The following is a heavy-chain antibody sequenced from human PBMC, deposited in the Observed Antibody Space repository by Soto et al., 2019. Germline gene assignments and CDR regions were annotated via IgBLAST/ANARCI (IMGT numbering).Heavy chain of an antibody. CDR2: FSGSGGNI. CDR1: GFTFSTHA. J-gene: IGHJ6*02. CDR3: AKDPPWTVGPLAMDV. Sequence: GGSLRLSCVASGFTFSTHAMSWVRQAPGKGLEWVSTFSGSGGNIYYAESVKGRLTISRDDSKNTLYLQMNSLRVEDTAVYYCAKDPPWTVGPLAMDVWGQGTTVTVS. V-gene: IGHV3-23*01. D-gene: IGHD2-2*01.